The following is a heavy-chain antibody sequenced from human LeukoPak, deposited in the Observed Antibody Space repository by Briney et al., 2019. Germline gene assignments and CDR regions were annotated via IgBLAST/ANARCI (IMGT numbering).Heavy chain of an antibody. CDR2: MNTKSGHT. CDR1: GYTLTRYE. V-gene: IGHV1-8*03. Sequence: GASVTVSCKASGYTLTRYEIKWVRQADGEGSEWMGWMNTKSGHTEYAKTFQVRFTITADKSTSTAYMELSSLTSEDTAVYYCASQPPKDFWSGYYTPRYYYYYYMDVWGKGTTVTVSS. J-gene: IGHJ6*03. D-gene: IGHD3-3*01. CDR3: ASQPPKDFWSGYYTPRYYYYYYMDV.